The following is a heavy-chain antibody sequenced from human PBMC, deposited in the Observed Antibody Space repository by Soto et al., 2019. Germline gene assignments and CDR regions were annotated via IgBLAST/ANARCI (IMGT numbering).Heavy chain of an antibody. CDR3: ARFLPYWRRGGSSWSLDY. CDR2: INAGNGNT. CDR1: GYTFTSYA. V-gene: IGHV1-3*01. D-gene: IGHD6-13*01. J-gene: IGHJ4*02. Sequence: ASVKVSCKASGYTFTSYAMHWVRQAPGQRLEWMGWINAGNGNTKYSQKFQGRVTITRDTSASTAYMELSSLRSEDTAVYYCARFLPYWRRGGSSWSLDYWGQGTLVTVSS.